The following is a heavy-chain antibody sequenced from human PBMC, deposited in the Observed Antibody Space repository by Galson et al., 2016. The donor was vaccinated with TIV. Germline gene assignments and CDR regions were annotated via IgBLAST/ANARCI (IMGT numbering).Heavy chain of an antibody. CDR1: GFTFNIYG. CDR3: ATQLYTDGECEELDY. J-gene: IGHJ4*02. V-gene: IGHV3-30*03. D-gene: IGHD2-8*01. CDR2: VTDDGGTT. Sequence: SLKLSCTASGFTFNIYGMHWVRQAPGKGLEWVAFVTDDGGTTYYAHYFKGRFTISRDTSTSTVYLQLNSLRVEDTAVYYCATQLYTDGECEELDYWGQGTLVTVSS.